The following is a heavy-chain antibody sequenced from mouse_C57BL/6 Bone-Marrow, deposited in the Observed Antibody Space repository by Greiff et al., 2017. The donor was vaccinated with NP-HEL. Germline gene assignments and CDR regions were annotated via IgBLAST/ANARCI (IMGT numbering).Heavy chain of an antibody. J-gene: IGHJ3*01. Sequence: QVQLQQSDAELVKPGASVKISCKVSGYTFTDHTIHWMKQRPEQGLEWIGYIYPRDGSTKYNEKFKGKATLTADKSSSTAYMQLNSLTSEDSAVYFCASPAYYGSSPAWFAYWGQGTLVTVSA. CDR1: GYTFTDHT. V-gene: IGHV1-78*01. CDR3: ASPAYYGSSPAWFAY. D-gene: IGHD1-1*01. CDR2: IYPRDGST.